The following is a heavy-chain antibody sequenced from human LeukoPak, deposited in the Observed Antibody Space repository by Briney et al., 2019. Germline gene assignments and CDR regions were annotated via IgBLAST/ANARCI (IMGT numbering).Heavy chain of an antibody. J-gene: IGHJ3*02. CDR3: ARDMRGSSRNDAFDI. CDR2: IYYSGST. D-gene: IGHD1-26*01. Sequence: SETLSLTCTVSGGSISSSTYYWGWIRQPPGKGLEWIASIYYSGSTFYNPSLKSRVTISVDRSKNQFSLKLSSVTAADTALYYCARDMRGSSRNDAFDIWGQGTMVTVSS. CDR1: GGSISSSTYY. V-gene: IGHV4-39*07.